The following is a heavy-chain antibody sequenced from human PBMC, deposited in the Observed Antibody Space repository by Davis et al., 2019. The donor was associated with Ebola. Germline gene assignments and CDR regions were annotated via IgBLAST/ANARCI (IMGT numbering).Heavy chain of an antibody. J-gene: IGHJ5*02. CDR1: GGSFSGYH. CDR2: VTHSGNT. V-gene: IGHV4-34*01. Sequence: SETLSLTCAVYGGSFSGYHWTWIRQLPGEGLEWIGEVTHSGNTNYSPSLKSRLTISADTSKNQFSLKLSSVTAADTAVYYCARLGAMYYYGSGSEYNWFDPWGQGTLVTVSS. D-gene: IGHD3-10*01. CDR3: ARLGAMYYYGSGSEYNWFDP.